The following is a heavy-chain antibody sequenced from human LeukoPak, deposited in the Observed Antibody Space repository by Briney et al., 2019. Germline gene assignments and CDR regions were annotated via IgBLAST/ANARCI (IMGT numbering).Heavy chain of an antibody. J-gene: IGHJ6*02. Sequence: PGGSLRLSCAASRFRFSNYAMTCVGLGPGKGLEWVSAISASGAETYYADSMKGRFTVSRDNSRNTVSLQLYSLRAEDTAIYYCGKIFCTSVTCPYYYYGVDVWGQGTTVTVSS. D-gene: IGHD2-8*02. CDR3: GKIFCTSVTCPYYYYGVDV. CDR1: RFRFSNYA. V-gene: IGHV3-23*01. CDR2: ISASGAET.